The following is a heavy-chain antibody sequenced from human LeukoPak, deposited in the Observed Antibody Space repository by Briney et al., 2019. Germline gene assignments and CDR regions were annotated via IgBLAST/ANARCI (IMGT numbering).Heavy chain of an antibody. J-gene: IGHJ3*02. CDR1: GFAFSNAW. CDR2: IKTNADGGTT. D-gene: IGHD2-15*01. Sequence: GGSLRLSCAASGFAFSNAWMSWVRQAPGKGLEWVGRIKTNADGGTTDYAAPVKARFTISRDDSKNTLYLQMNSLKIEDTAVYYCTTVGLEYSYIWGQGTMVTVSS. V-gene: IGHV3-15*01. CDR3: TTVGLEYSYI.